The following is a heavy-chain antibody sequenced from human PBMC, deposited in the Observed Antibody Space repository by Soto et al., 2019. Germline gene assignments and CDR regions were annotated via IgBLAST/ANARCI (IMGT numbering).Heavy chain of an antibody. CDR3: ARHFGGRLANFDY. V-gene: IGHV4-39*01. D-gene: IGHD3-10*01. CDR2: IYYSGST. J-gene: IGHJ4*02. Sequence: QLQLQESGPGLVKPSETLSLTCTVSGGSISSSSYYWGWISQPPGKGLEWIGSIYYSGSTYYNPSLKSRVTISVDTSKNQFSLKLSSVTAADTAVYYCARHFGGRLANFDYWGQGTLVTVSS. CDR1: GGSISSSSYY.